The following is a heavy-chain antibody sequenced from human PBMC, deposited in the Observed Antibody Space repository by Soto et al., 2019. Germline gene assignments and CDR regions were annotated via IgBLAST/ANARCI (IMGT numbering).Heavy chain of an antibody. V-gene: IGHV3-30-3*01. CDR1: GFTFSSYA. CDR2: ISYDGSNK. Sequence: GGSLRLSCAASGFTFSSYAMHWVRQAPGKGLEWVAVISYDGSNKYYADSVKGRFTISRDNSKNTLYLQMNSLRAEDTAVYYCASVTKPYSSGVDVWGQGTTVTVSS. D-gene: IGHD6-19*01. J-gene: IGHJ6*02. CDR3: ASVTKPYSSGVDV.